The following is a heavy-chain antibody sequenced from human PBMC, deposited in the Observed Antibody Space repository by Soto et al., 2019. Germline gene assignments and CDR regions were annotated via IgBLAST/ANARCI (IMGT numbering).Heavy chain of an antibody. CDR1: GFTVSSNY. CDR3: ARMNLWFGELALDY. D-gene: IGHD3-10*01. V-gene: IGHV3-66*01. Sequence: GGSLRLSCAASGFTVSSNYMSWVRQAPGKGLEWVSVIYSGGSTYYADSVKGRFTISRDNSKNTLYLQMNSLRAEDTAVYYCARMNLWFGELALDYWGQGTLVTVSS. CDR2: IYSGGST. J-gene: IGHJ4*02.